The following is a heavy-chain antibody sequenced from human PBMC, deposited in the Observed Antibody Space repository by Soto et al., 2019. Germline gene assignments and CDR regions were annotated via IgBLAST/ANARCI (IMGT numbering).Heavy chain of an antibody. CDR2: VWKDGSNR. Sequence: GGSLRLSCAASGITFSDYGMHWVRQAPGKGLEWVAGVWKDGSNRYYVDSVEGRFTISRDNSKNTLYLQMNSLRDEDTAVYYCAKVPRGSNFGYYNFWGQGTLVTVSS. J-gene: IGHJ4*02. D-gene: IGHD5-18*01. V-gene: IGHV3-30*02. CDR3: AKVPRGSNFGYYNF. CDR1: GITFSDYG.